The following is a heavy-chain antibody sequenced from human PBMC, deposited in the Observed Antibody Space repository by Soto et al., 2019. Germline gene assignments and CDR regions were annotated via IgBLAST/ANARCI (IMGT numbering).Heavy chain of an antibody. V-gene: IGHV3-15*07. D-gene: IGHD3-9*01. CDR2: IKSKVDGGKT. Sequence: EVQLVESGGGLVKPGGSLRLGCEVSGFTVGSAWMNWVRQAPGKGLVWAGRIKSKVDGGKTDYAEPVKGRFTISIYDSTNTLYLHMESLRSEDTAVYYCTSAPQSALTGEMARSWGQGTVVPVSS. CDR3: TSAPQSALTGEMARS. CDR1: GFTVGSAW. J-gene: IGHJ5*02.